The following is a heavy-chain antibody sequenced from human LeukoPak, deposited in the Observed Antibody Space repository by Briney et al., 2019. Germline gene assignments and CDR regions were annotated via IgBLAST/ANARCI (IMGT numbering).Heavy chain of an antibody. CDR2: ISYGGST. V-gene: IGHV4-59*08. CDR3: AKRIIEARENGDSNWLDP. J-gene: IGHJ5*01. Sequence: SETLSLTCTASGDSITNSYWNWIRQPPGRGLEWIGRISYGGSTNYNPSLKSRVIISRDTSKNQFSLELTSVTAADTAIYYCAKRIIEARENGDSNWLDPWGQGTLVTVSS. CDR1: GDSITNSY. D-gene: IGHD4-17*01.